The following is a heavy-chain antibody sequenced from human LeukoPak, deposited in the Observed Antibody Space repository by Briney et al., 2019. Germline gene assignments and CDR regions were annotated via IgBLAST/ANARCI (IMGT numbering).Heavy chain of an antibody. CDR1: GFTVSSNH. CDR3: ARLRFLEWPDAFDI. Sequence: PGGSLRLSCAASGFTVSSNHMSWVRQAPGKGLEWVSVIYSGGSTYYADSVKGRFTISRDNSKNTLYLQMNSLRAEDTAVYYCARLRFLEWPDAFDIWGQGTMVTVSS. D-gene: IGHD3-3*01. J-gene: IGHJ3*02. CDR2: IYSGGST. V-gene: IGHV3-53*01.